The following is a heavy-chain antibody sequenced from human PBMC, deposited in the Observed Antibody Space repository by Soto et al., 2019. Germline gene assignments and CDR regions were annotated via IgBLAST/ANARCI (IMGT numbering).Heavy chain of an antibody. D-gene: IGHD6-19*01. V-gene: IGHV3-23*01. CDR3: AKDVRGSSGWTSDY. CDR2: ISGSGGRT. J-gene: IGHJ4*02. CDR1: GFTFSSYA. Sequence: EVQLLESGGGLVQPGGSLRLSCAASGFTFSSYAMSWVRQAPGKGLEWGSAISGSGGRTYYADSVKGRFTNCRDKSKNTLYLQMNSLRAEDTAVYYCAKDVRGSSGWTSDYWGQGTLVTVSS.